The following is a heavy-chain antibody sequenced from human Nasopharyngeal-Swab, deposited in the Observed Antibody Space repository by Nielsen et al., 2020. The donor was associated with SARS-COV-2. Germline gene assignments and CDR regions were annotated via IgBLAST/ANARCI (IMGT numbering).Heavy chain of an antibody. CDR3: AKEKFGYSSGWYGW. J-gene: IGHJ4*02. D-gene: IGHD6-19*01. CDR2: ISGSGGST. CDR1: GFTFSSYA. Sequence: GGSLRLSCAASGFTFSSYAMSWVRQPPGKGLEWVSAISGSGGSTYYADSVKGRFTISRDNSKNTLYLQMNSLRAEDTAVYYCAKEKFGYSSGWYGWWGQGTLVTVSS. V-gene: IGHV3-23*01.